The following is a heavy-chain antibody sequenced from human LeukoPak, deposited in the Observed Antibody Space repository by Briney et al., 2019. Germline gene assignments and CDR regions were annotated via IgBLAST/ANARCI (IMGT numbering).Heavy chain of an antibody. J-gene: IGHJ3*02. CDR1: GFTFSSYW. CDR2: INSDGSST. Sequence: PGGSLRLSCAASGFTFSSYWMHWVRQAPGKGLVWVSRINSDGSSTSYADSVKGRFTIFRDNAKNTLYLQMNSLRAEDTAVYYCAREGLNDAFDIWGQGTMVTVSS. CDR3: AREGLNDAFDI. V-gene: IGHV3-74*01. D-gene: IGHD3/OR15-3a*01.